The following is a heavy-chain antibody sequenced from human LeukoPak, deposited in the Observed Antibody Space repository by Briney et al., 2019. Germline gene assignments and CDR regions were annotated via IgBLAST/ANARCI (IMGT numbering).Heavy chain of an antibody. J-gene: IGHJ4*02. CDR2: ISYDGSNK. V-gene: IGHV3-30*18. Sequence: GGSLRLSCAASGFTFSSYGMHWVRQAPGKGLEWVAVISYDGSNKYYADSVKGRFTISRDNSKNTLYLQMNSLRAEDTAVYYCAKDRGYSSSIYDYWGQGTLVTVSS. CDR1: GFTFSSYG. D-gene: IGHD6-6*01. CDR3: AKDRGYSSSIYDY.